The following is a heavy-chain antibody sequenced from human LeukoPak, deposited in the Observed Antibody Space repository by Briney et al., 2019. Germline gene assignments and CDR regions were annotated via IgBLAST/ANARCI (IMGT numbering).Heavy chain of an antibody. CDR2: INHSGST. Sequence: ASETLSLTCAVYGGSFSGYYWSWIRQPPGKGLEWIGEINHSGSTNYNPSLKSRVTISVDTSKNQFSLKLSSVTAADTAVYYCARHVRKRGIAVAGTPGWFDPWGQGTLVTVSS. J-gene: IGHJ5*02. D-gene: IGHD6-19*01. V-gene: IGHV4-34*01. CDR1: GGSFSGYY. CDR3: ARHVRKRGIAVAGTPGWFDP.